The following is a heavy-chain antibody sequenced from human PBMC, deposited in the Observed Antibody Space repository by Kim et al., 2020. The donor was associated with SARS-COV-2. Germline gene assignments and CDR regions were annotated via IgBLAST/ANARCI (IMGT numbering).Heavy chain of an antibody. V-gene: IGHV1-69*13. CDR2: IIPIFGTA. J-gene: IGHJ5*02. D-gene: IGHD3-22*01. CDR1: GGTFSSYA. Sequence: SVKVSCKASGGTFSSYAISWVRQAPGQGLEWMGGIIPIFGTANYAQKFQGRVTITADESTSTAYMELSSLRSEDTAVYDCARDTPGGAFYDSSGYYQSAWGQGTLVTVSS. CDR3: ARDTPGGAFYDSSGYYQSA.